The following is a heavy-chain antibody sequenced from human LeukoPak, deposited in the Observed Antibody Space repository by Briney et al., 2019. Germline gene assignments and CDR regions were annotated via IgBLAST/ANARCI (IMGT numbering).Heavy chain of an antibody. Sequence: GGSLRLSCAASGFTFSSYSMTWVRQAPGKGLEWVSSISSSSSYIYYAGSVKGRFTISRDNAKNSLYLQMNSLRAEDTAVYYCARESLGSSGYYRDYWGQGTLVTVSS. CDR2: ISSSSSYI. CDR1: GFTFSSYS. CDR3: ARESLGSSGYYRDY. J-gene: IGHJ4*02. V-gene: IGHV3-21*01. D-gene: IGHD3-22*01.